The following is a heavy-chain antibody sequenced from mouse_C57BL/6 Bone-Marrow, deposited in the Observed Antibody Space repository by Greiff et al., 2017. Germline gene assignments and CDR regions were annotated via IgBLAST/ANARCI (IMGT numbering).Heavy chain of an antibody. V-gene: IGHV5-4*03. CDR3: ARVTLVYHFGY. D-gene: IGHD2-10*02. Sequence: EVKLVESGGGLVKPGGSLKLSCAASGFTFSSHAMSWVRQTPEKRLEWVATIIDGGSYTYYPDNVKGRFTISRDNAKNNLYLQMSHLKSEDTAMYYCARVTLVYHFGYGGQGTLVTGTA. CDR1: GFTFSSHA. J-gene: IGHJ3*01. CDR2: IIDGGSYT.